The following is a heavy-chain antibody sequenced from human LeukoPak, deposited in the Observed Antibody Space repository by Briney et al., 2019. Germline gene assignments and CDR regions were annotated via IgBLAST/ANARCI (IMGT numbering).Heavy chain of an antibody. D-gene: IGHD5-18*01. CDR3: ARLGARGYSYAWDY. J-gene: IGHJ4*02. CDR2: IYYSGST. V-gene: IGHV4-39*01. CDR1: GGSISSYY. Sequence: PSETLSLTCTVSGGSISSYYWGWIRQPPGKGLEWIGSIYYSGSTYYNPSLKSRVTISVDTSKNQFSLKLSSVTAADTAVYYCARLGARGYSYAWDYWGQGTLVTVSS.